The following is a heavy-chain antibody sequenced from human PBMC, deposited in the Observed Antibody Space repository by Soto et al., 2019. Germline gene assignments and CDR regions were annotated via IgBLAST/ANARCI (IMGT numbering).Heavy chain of an antibody. CDR1: GFTFSDYY. Sequence: QVQLVESGGGLVKPGGSLRRSCAASGFTFSDYYMSWIRQAPGKGLEWVSYISSSSSYTNYADSVKGRFTISRDNAKNSLYLQMNSLRAEDTAVYYCARDEGNFSPYYFDYWGQGTLVTVSS. CDR3: ARDEGNFSPYYFDY. CDR2: ISSSSSYT. J-gene: IGHJ4*02. V-gene: IGHV3-11*06. D-gene: IGHD3-3*01.